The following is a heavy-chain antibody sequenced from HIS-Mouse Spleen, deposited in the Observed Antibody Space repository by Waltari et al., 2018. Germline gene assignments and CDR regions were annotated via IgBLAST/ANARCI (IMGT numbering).Heavy chain of an antibody. Sequence: QVQLVESGGGVVQPGRSLRLSCAASGFTFSSYGMHWVGQAPGKGLEWVAVISYDGSNNYYADSVKGRFTRSRDNSKNTLYLQMNSLRAEDTAVYYCAKDKHHAFDYWGQGTLVTVSS. J-gene: IGHJ4*02. V-gene: IGHV3-30*18. CDR1: GFTFSSYG. CDR3: AKDKHHAFDY. CDR2: ISYDGSNN.